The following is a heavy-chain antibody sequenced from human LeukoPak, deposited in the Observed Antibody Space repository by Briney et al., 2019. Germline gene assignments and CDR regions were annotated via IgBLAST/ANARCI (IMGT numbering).Heavy chain of an antibody. CDR1: GFTSNSFW. V-gene: IGHV3-23*01. CDR3: AKGIGYCSSTSCYGGVGWFDP. J-gene: IGHJ5*02. CDR2: ISGSGGST. D-gene: IGHD2-2*01. Sequence: GGSLRLSCAASGFTSNSFWMSRVRQAPGKGLEWGSAISGSGGSTYYADSVRGRFTISRDNSKYTLYLQMNSLRAEGTAVYYCAKGIGYCSSTSCYGGVGWFDPWGQGTLVTVSS.